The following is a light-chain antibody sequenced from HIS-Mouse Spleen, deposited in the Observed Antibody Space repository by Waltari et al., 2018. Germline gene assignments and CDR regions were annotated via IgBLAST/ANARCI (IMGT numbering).Light chain of an antibody. CDR1: SCDGGGYNY. CDR3: SSYTSSSVWV. CDR2: DVS. J-gene: IGLJ3*02. Sequence: QSALTQPASVSGSPGQSITISCTGTSCDGGGYNYVSWYQQHPGKATKLMLYDVSNRPSGVSNRFSGSKSGNTASLTISGLQAEDEADYYCSSYTSSSVWVFGGGTKLTVL. V-gene: IGLV2-14*03.